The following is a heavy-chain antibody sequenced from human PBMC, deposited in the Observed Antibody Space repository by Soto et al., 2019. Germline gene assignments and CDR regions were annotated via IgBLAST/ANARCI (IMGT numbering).Heavy chain of an antibody. D-gene: IGHD2-15*01. CDR1: GFPLEAYS. CDR2: ISWNSGSI. V-gene: IGHV3-9*03. CDR3: ARVLDPGTAATYFDY. J-gene: IGHJ4*02. Sequence: GGSLRLSCTASGFPLEAYSMHWVRPAPGKGLEWVSGISWNSGSIGYADSVKGRFTISRDNSKNTLYLQMGSPRAEDMAVYYCARVLDPGTAATYFDYWGQGTLVTVSS.